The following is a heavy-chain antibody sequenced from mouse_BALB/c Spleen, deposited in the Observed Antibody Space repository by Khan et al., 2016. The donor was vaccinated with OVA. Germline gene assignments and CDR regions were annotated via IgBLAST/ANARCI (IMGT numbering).Heavy chain of an antibody. CDR3: ARMCYDNRAMDY. CDR1: GYIFTSYW. Sequence: VQLKQSGAELVRPGASVKLSCKTSGYIFTSYWIHWVKQRSGQGLEWIARIYPGTGSIYYNEKFKGKATLTADKSSSHAYLQLSSLKSEASAVFFCARMCYDNRAMDYWGQGTTDTVSS. D-gene: IGHD2-3*01. CDR2: IYPGTGSI. V-gene: IGHV1-76*01. J-gene: IGHJ4*01.